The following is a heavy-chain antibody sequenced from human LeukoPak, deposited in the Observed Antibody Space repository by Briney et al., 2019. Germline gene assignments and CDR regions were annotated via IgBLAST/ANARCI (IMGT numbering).Heavy chain of an antibody. Sequence: GGSLRLSCAPSGFTFKSFWMHWHRQAPGKGLVWVSHINTDGRTTTYGDSAKGRFTVSRDNAKNTLFLQMNSLRVEHTPVYYCARRTAVTAGLHAWRERTLVTVSS. D-gene: IGHD4-11*01. V-gene: IGHV3-74*01. J-gene: IGHJ5*02. CDR1: GFTFKSFW. CDR2: INTDGRTT. CDR3: ARRTAVTAGLHA.